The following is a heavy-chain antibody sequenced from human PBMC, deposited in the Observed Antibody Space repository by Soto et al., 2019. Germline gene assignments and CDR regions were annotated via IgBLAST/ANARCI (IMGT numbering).Heavy chain of an antibody. CDR2: INPNSGGT. CDR3: VRDQAAVAGSYYYYYGMDV. V-gene: IGHV1-2*02. J-gene: IGHJ6*02. D-gene: IGHD6-19*01. CDR1: GYIFTDYH. Sequence: ASVKVSCKTSGYIFTDYHMHWVRQAPGQGLEWMGWINPNSGGTNYAQKFQGRVTMTRDTSISTAYMELSRLRSDDTAVYFCVRDQAAVAGSYYYYYGMDVWGQGTTVTV.